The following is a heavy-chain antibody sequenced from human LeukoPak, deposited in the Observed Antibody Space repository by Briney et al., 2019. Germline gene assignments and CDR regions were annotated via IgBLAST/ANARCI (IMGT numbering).Heavy chain of an antibody. CDR1: GYTFTSYY. CDR2: INPSGGST. J-gene: IGHJ4*02. D-gene: IGHD2-21*01. CDR3: ATLASYCGGDCYFDY. V-gene: IGHV1-46*01. Sequence: ASVKVSCKASGYTFTSYYMRWVRQAPGQGLEWMGIINPSGGSTSYAQKFQGRVTMTRDTSTSTVYMELSSLRSEDTAVYYCATLASYCGGDCYFDYWGQGTLVTVSS.